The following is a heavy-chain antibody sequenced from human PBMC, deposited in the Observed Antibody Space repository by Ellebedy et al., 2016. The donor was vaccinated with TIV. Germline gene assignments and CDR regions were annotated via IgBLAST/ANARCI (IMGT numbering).Heavy chain of an antibody. CDR1: GFTVSSNY. CDR2: IYSGGST. CDR3: ARDPYGGNLLVY. Sequence: PGGSLRLSCAASGFTVSSNYMTWVRQAPGKGLEWVSVIYSGGSTYYADYVKGRFTISRDNSKNTLYLQMNSLRAEDTAVYYCARDPYGGNLLVYWGQGTLVTVSS. J-gene: IGHJ4*02. V-gene: IGHV3-53*01. D-gene: IGHD4-23*01.